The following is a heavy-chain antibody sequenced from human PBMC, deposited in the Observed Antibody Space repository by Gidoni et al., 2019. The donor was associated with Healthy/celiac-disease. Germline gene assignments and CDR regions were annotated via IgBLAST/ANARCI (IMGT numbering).Heavy chain of an antibody. CDR2: ISWNSGSI. J-gene: IGHJ4*02. CDR1: GFTFADYA. V-gene: IGHV3-9*01. Sequence: EVQLVESGGGLLQPGRSMSLSCAASGFTFADYAIHWVRQASGKGLEWVSGISWNSGSIGYADAVKRRFTISRDNAKYSLYLQMNSLRAEDTALYYSAKGSQIIAAAAPRGGFDYWGQGTLVTVSS. CDR3: AKGSQIIAAAAPRGGFDY. D-gene: IGHD6-13*01.